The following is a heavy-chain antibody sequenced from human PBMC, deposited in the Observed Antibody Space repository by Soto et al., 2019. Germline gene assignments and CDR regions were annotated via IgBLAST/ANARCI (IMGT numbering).Heavy chain of an antibody. D-gene: IGHD6-19*01. CDR3: VKDVRRGIAVAGTLDY. V-gene: IGHV3-64D*08. CDR1: GFTFSSYA. Sequence: GGSLELSCSASGFTFSSYAMHWVRQAPGKGLEYVSAISSNGGSTYYADSVKGRFTISRDNSKNTLYLQMSSLRAEDTAVYYCVKDVRRGIAVAGTLDYWGQGTLVTVSS. J-gene: IGHJ4*02. CDR2: ISSNGGST.